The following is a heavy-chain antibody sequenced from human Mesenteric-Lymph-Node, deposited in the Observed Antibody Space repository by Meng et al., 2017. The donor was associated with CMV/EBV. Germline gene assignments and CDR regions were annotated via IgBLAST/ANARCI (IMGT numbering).Heavy chain of an antibody. CDR2: ISSSGSTI. CDR3: ASRNQLPFDY. D-gene: IGHD2-2*01. J-gene: IGHJ4*02. V-gene: IGHV3-48*03. Sequence: GGSLRLSCAASGFTFSSYEMNWVRQAPGKGLEWVSYISSSGSTIYYADSVKGRFTISRDNAKNSLYLQMNSLRAEDTAVYYCASRNQLPFDYWGQGTLVTVSS. CDR1: GFTFSSYE.